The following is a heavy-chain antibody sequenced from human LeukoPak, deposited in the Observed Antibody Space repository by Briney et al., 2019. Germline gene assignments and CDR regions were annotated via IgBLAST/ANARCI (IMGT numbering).Heavy chain of an antibody. D-gene: IGHD6-13*01. CDR2: ISYDGSNK. V-gene: IGHV3-30*18. CDR1: GFTFSSHG. Sequence: PGGSLRLSCAASGFTFSSHGMHWVRQAPGKGLEWVAVISYDGSNKYYADSVKGRFTISRDNSKNTLYLQMNSPRAEDTAVYYCAKLSTGYSSSWYDYWGQGTLVTVSS. J-gene: IGHJ4*02. CDR3: AKLSTGYSSSWYDY.